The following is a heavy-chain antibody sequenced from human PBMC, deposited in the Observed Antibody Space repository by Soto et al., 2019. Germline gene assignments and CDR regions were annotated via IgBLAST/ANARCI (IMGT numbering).Heavy chain of an antibody. CDR3: ARVRFCHTDTCYGHPYSFDY. CDR2: IYYNGNI. D-gene: IGHD2-2*01. CDR1: GDSMSGGAYY. V-gene: IGHV4-31*03. J-gene: IGHJ4*02. Sequence: SETLSLTCTVSGDSMSGGAYYWGWIRLQPGKGLEWIGNIYYNGNIAYSPSLNSRVAISVDTSKNQFSLNLSSVTAADTAVYYCARVRFCHTDTCYGHPYSFDYWGQGTLVTVSS.